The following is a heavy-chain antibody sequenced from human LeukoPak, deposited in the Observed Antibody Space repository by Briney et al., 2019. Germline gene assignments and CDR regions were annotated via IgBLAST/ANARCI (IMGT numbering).Heavy chain of an antibody. CDR1: GGSISSYY. V-gene: IGHV4-59*01. CDR2: IYYSGST. Sequence: SETLSLTCTVSGGSISSYYWSWIRQPPGKGLEWIGYIYYSGSTNYNPSLKSRVTISVDTSKNQFSLKLSSVTTADTAVYYCARVSGYCSGGSCQHSVDYWGQGTLVTVSS. CDR3: ARVSGYCSGGSCQHSVDY. D-gene: IGHD2-15*01. J-gene: IGHJ4*02.